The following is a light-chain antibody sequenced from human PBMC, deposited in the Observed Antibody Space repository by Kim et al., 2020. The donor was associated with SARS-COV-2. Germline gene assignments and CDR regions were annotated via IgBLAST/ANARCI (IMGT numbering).Light chain of an antibody. J-gene: IGKJ1*01. CDR1: QGISTW. Sequence: DIQMTQSPSYVSASVGDRVSITCRASQGISTWLAWYQQKPGKAPKLLIYDAASLESGVPSRFSGRGSGTDFTLIIRSLQPEDSATYYCQQTNSFPRTFGQGTKVDIK. V-gene: IGKV1-12*01. CDR2: DAA. CDR3: QQTNSFPRT.